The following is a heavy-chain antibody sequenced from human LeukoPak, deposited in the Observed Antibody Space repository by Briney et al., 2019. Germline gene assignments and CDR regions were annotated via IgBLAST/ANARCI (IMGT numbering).Heavy chain of an antibody. CDR3: ARSSGSRYYIDY. V-gene: IGHV4-59*01. D-gene: IGHD1-26*01. CDR2: IHYTGST. CDR1: SGSISTYY. Sequence: SETLSLTCTVPSGSISTYYWTWIRQPPGKRLEWIGFIHYTGSTNYNPSLKSRVTISVDTSKNQFSLKLNSVTAADTAVYYCARSSGSRYYIDYWGQGTMVTVSS. J-gene: IGHJ4*03.